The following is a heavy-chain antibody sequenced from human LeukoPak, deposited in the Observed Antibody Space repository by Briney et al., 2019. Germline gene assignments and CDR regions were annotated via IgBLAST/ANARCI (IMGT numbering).Heavy chain of an antibody. CDR3: AKRFRGSSGLYYFDY. CDR1: EFTFSSYA. V-gene: IGHV3-23*01. D-gene: IGHD6-13*01. J-gene: IGHJ4*02. CDR2: IRGSGDST. Sequence: PGGSLRLSCAASEFTFSSYAMSWVRQAPGQGLEWVSAIRGSGDSTYYADSVKGRFTISRDNSKNTLYLQMNSLRAEDTAIYYCAKRFRGSSGLYYFDYWGQGTLVTVSS.